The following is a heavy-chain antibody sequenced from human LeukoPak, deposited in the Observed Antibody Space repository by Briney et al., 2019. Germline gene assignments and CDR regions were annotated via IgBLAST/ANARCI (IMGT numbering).Heavy chain of an antibody. Sequence: ASVKVSCKASGYTFASYGITWVRQAPGQGLEWMGWISGYNGNTNYVEKLQGRVTMTTDTSTSTAYMELRSLRSDDTAVYYCVRGSADTPMAPIFYWGQGTLVTASS. V-gene: IGHV1-18*01. CDR3: VRGSADTPMAPIFY. D-gene: IGHD5-18*01. CDR2: ISGYNGNT. J-gene: IGHJ4*02. CDR1: GYTFASYG.